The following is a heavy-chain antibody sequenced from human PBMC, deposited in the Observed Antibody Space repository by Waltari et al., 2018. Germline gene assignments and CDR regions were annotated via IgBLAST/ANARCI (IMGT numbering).Heavy chain of an antibody. D-gene: IGHD3-22*01. CDR1: GFMFSKYW. J-gene: IGHJ4*02. CDR2: IDLDGSDT. CDR3: ARVSQRSGYYQYYFDY. V-gene: IGHV3-74*01. Sequence: EVQVVESGGGLFQPGGSLRLSCAGSGFMFSKYWVHWVRQAPGKGLESVAYIDLDGSDTAYVDSVKGRCTISRDNAKSTVYLQMNSLRVDDTAVYYCARVSQRSGYYQYYFDYWGQGTLVTVSS.